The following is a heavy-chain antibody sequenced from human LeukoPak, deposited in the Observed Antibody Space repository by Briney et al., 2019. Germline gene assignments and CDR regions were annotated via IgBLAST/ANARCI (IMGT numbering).Heavy chain of an antibody. D-gene: IGHD2-15*01. V-gene: IGHV3-23*01. CDR2: ISGSGGST. J-gene: IGHJ4*02. CDR1: GFTFSSYA. CDR3: AKDRYCSGGSCDEGYFDY. Sequence: GGSLRLSCAASGFTFSSYAMSWVRQAPGKGLEWVSAISGSGGSTYYADSVKGRFTISRDNSKNTLYLQMNSLRAEDTAVYYCAKDRYCSGGSCDEGYFDYWGQGTLVTVPS.